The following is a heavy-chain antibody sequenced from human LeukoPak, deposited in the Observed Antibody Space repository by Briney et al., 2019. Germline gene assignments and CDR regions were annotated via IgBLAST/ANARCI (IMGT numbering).Heavy chain of an antibody. Sequence: SETLSLTCTVSGGSISSYYWSWIRQPAGKGLEWIGRIYTSGSTNYNPSLKSRVTMSVDTPKNQFSLKLSSVTAADTAVYYCARESPQWLVRGDAFDIWGQGTMVTVSS. CDR2: IYTSGST. CDR3: ARESPQWLVRGDAFDI. CDR1: GGSISSYY. V-gene: IGHV4-4*07. J-gene: IGHJ3*02. D-gene: IGHD6-19*01.